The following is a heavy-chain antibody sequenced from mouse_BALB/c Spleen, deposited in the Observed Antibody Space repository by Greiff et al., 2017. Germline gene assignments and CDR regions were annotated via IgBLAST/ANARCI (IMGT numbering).Heavy chain of an antibody. J-gene: IGHJ2*01. CDR2: IYPGDGDT. Sequence: QVQLQQSGPELVKPGASVKISCKASGYAFSSSWMNWVKQRPGQGLEWIGRIYPGDGDTNYNGKFKGKATLTADKSSSTAYMQLSSLTSVDSAVYFCARWGVYYFDYWGQGTTLTVSS. V-gene: IGHV1-82*01. CDR3: ARWGVYYFDY. CDR1: GYAFSSSW.